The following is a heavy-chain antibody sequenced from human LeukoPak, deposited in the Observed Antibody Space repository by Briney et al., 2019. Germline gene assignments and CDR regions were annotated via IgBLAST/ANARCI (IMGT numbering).Heavy chain of an antibody. D-gene: IGHD1-26*01. CDR1: GGTFSSYT. CDR3: AGSGRFDC. CDR2: IIPIVETA. J-gene: IGHJ4*02. Sequence: GASVNVSCKVSGGTFSSYTINWVRQAPGQGFEWMGGIIPIVETADYAQKFQGRVKITADETTTTAYLELTSLRSEDTAVYYCAGSGRFDCWGQGTLVTVSS. V-gene: IGHV1-69*13.